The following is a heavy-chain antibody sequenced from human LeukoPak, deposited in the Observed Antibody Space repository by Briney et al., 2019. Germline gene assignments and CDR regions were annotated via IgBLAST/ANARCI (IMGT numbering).Heavy chain of an antibody. CDR1: GFTFSSYS. D-gene: IGHD6-19*01. CDR3: ARLLPESSGWYSVYYYYGMDV. CDR2: ISTSNSAI. V-gene: IGHV3-48*04. Sequence: GGSLRLSCAASGFTFSSYSMNWVRQAPGKGLEWVSYISTSNSAIYYADSVKGRFTISRDNAKNSLYLQMNSLRAEDTAVYYCARLLPESSGWYSVYYYYGMDVWGQGTTVTVSS. J-gene: IGHJ6*02.